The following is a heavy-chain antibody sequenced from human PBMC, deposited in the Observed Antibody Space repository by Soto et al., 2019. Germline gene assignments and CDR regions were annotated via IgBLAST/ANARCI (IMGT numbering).Heavy chain of an antibody. CDR2: IYRSGTT. V-gene: IGHV4-38-2*01. D-gene: IGHD1-26*01. J-gene: IGHJ4*02. Sequence: PSETLSLTCVVSNFSISSGYYLGWIRQSPGKGLEWIASIYRSGTTSYNPSLKSRVTISVDPSKNQFSLMLTAVTAADTAVYYCARTHSGSYYSVFNYWGRGSLVTVSS. CDR1: NFSISSGYY. CDR3: ARTHSGSYYSVFNY.